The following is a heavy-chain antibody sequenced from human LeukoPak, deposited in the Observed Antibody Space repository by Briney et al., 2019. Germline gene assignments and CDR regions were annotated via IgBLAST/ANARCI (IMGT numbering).Heavy chain of an antibody. V-gene: IGHV4-59*01. D-gene: IGHD3-22*01. CDR3: ASAGTLYYYDSSGYYSLDY. CDR1: GGSISSYY. Sequence: SETLSLTCTVSGGSISSYYWSWIRQPPGKGLEWIGYIYYSGSTNYNPSLKSRVTISVDTSKNQFSLKLSSVTAADTAVYYCASAGTLYYYDSSGYYSLDYWGQGPPVTVSS. CDR2: IYYSGST. J-gene: IGHJ4*02.